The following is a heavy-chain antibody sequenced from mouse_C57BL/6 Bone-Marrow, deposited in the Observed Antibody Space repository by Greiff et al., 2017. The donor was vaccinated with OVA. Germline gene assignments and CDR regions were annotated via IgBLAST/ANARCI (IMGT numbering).Heavy chain of an antibody. J-gene: IGHJ3*01. V-gene: IGHV1-64*01. CDR3: ARDDDYDRFAY. CDR2: IHPNSGST. CDR1: GYTFTSYW. D-gene: IGHD2-4*01. Sequence: QVQLQQPGAELVKPGASVKLSCKASGYTFTSYWMHWVKQRPGQGLEWIGMIHPNSGSTNYNEKFKSKATLTVDKSSSTAYMQLSSLTSEDSAVYYCARDDDYDRFAYWGQGTLVTVSA.